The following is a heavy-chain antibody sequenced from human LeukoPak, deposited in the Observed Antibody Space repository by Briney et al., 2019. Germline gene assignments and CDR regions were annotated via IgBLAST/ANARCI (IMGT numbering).Heavy chain of an antibody. D-gene: IGHD6-19*01. Sequence: GESLKISCQGSGYTFTRNWLAWVRPMPGKGLEWMGIFYSDDSDSRYSPSFQGQVTFSGDNSINTAYVQWRSLKASDTAMYYCARLCSGDSCDGGFDIWGQGTMVIVSS. CDR2: FYSDDSDS. CDR3: ARLCSGDSCDGGFDI. CDR1: GYTFTRNW. J-gene: IGHJ3*02. V-gene: IGHV5-51*01.